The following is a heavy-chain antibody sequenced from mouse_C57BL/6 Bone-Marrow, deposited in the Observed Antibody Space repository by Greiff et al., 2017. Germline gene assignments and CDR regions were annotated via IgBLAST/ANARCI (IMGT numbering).Heavy chain of an antibody. Sequence: QVQLQQPGAELVRPGTSVKLSCKASGYTFTSYWMHWVKQRPGQGLEWIGVIDPSDSYTNYNQKFKGKATLTVDTSSSTAYMQLSSLTSEDSAVYYCARAQFTTVVATGDYWGQGTTLTVSS. CDR1: GYTFTSYW. CDR3: ARAQFTTVVATGDY. J-gene: IGHJ2*01. V-gene: IGHV1-59*01. CDR2: IDPSDSYT. D-gene: IGHD1-1*01.